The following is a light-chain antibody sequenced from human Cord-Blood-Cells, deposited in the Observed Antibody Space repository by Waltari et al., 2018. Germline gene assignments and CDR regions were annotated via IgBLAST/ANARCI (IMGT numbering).Light chain of an antibody. CDR3: QQYNSYSG. CDR1: QSISSW. CDR2: KAS. V-gene: IGKV1-5*03. J-gene: IGKJ1*01. Sequence: DIQMTQSPSTLSASVGDRVTITCRASQSISSWLAWYQQKPGKAPKLLIYKASSLESGVPSRFSGSGSGTGFTLTISSLQPDDFATYYCQQYNSYSGFGQGTKVEIK.